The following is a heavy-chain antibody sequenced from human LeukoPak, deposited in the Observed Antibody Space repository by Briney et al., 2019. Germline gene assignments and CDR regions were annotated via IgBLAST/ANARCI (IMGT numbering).Heavy chain of an antibody. CDR3: AKEPGSDVSNWYGAYDI. D-gene: IGHD6-13*01. CDR2: TTGSGDRT. Sequence: GGSLRLSCAASGFTFAKYAMTWVRQAPGQRLESVSTTTGSGDRTYYANSAKGRFTISRDNSRNTLYLQMNSLRADDTAIYYCAKEPGSDVSNWYGAYDIWGQGTVVTVSS. CDR1: GFTFAKYA. J-gene: IGHJ3*02. V-gene: IGHV3-23*01.